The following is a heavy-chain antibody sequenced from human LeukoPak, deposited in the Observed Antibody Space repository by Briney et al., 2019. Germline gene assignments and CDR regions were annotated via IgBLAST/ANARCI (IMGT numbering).Heavy chain of an antibody. CDR1: GYTFTSYG. J-gene: IGHJ6*03. Sequence: ASVKVSCKASGYTFTSYGISWVRQAPGQGLEWMGWISAYNGNTNYAQKPQGRVTMTTDTSTSTAYMELRSLRSDDTAVYYCARTYYDFWSGYLLNYYYMDVWGKGTTVTVSS. V-gene: IGHV1-18*01. CDR3: ARTYYDFWSGYLLNYYYMDV. D-gene: IGHD3-3*01. CDR2: ISAYNGNT.